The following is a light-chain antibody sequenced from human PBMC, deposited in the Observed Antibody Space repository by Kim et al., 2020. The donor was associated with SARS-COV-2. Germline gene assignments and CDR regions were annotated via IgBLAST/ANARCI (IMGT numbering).Light chain of an antibody. Sequence: QLVLTQSPSASASLGASVKLTCTLSSGHSNYAIAWHQQQPEKGPRYLMKLNSDGSHTKGDGIPDRFSGSSSGAERYLTISSLQSEDEADYYCQTWGSDSVVFGGGTQLTVL. J-gene: IGLJ2*01. CDR2: LNSDGSH. CDR3: QTWGSDSVV. CDR1: SGHSNYA. V-gene: IGLV4-69*01.